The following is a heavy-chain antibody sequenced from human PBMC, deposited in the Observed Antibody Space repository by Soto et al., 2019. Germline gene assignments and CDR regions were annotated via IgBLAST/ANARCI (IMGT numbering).Heavy chain of an antibody. Sequence: ASVKVSCKASGGTFSSYAISWVRQAPGQGLEWMGGIIPIFGTANYAQKFQGRVTITADESTSTAYMELSSLRSEDTAVYYCARDSTMVRGYYYYGMDVWGQGTTVTVS. D-gene: IGHD3-10*01. V-gene: IGHV1-69*13. CDR3: ARDSTMVRGYYYYGMDV. J-gene: IGHJ6*02. CDR2: IIPIFGTA. CDR1: GGTFSSYA.